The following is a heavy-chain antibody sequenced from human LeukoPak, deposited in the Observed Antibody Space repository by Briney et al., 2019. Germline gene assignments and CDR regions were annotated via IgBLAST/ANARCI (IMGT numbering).Heavy chain of an antibody. J-gene: IGHJ4*02. D-gene: IGHD6-13*01. CDR1: GFTFSSYS. V-gene: IGHV3-21*01. Sequence: GGSLRLSCAASGFTFSSYSMNWVRQAPGKELEWVSSISSSSSYIYYADSVKGRFTISRDNAKNSLYLQMNSLRAEDTAVYYCARETAAAAVSDYWGQGTLVTVSS. CDR3: ARETAAAAVSDY. CDR2: ISSSSSYI.